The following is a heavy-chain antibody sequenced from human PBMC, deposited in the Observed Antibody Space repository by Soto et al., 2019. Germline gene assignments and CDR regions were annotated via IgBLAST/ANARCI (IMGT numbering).Heavy chain of an antibody. Sequence: GGSLRLSCAASGFTFSRYSMNWDRQAPGKGLEWVSSISSSSSFIYYRDSLKGRFTISRDNAKDPRFLQMTSLRAEDTAVYYWPRDGIRGHHSERDVDYWGSRTLATVSS. J-gene: IGHJ4*01. CDR3: PRDGIRGHHSERDVDY. D-gene: IGHD5-12*01. CDR1: GFTFSRYS. V-gene: IGHV3-21*01. CDR2: ISSSSSFI.